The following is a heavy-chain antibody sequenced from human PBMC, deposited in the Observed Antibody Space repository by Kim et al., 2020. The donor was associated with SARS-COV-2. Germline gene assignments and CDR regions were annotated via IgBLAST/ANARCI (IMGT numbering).Heavy chain of an antibody. CDR1: GFPFSSYA. D-gene: IGHD1-1*01. J-gene: IGHJ6*03. CDR3: AKQAGWNVASYYMDA. Sequence: GGSLRLSCVATGFPFSSYAMTWVRQAPGKGLEWISGLFGGGHGRVYADSVKGRFTISRDNSKNTVFLEMNSLRTEDTATYYCAKQAGWNVASYYMDAWGKGPTAAVPS. CDR2: LFGGGHGR. V-gene: IGHV3-23*01.